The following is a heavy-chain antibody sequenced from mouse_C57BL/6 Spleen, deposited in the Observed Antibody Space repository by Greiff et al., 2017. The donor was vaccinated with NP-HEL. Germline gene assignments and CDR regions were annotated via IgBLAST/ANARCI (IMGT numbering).Heavy chain of an antibody. CDR1: GYTFTSYW. CDR3: ARVLLRPFDV. D-gene: IGHD1-2*01. J-gene: IGHJ1*03. CDR2: IHPNSGST. V-gene: IGHV1-64*01. Sequence: QVQLQQSGAELVKPGASVKLSCKASGYTFTSYWMHCVKQRPGQGLEWIGMIHPNSGSTNYNEKFKSKATLTVDKSSSTAYMQLSSLTSEDSAVYYCARVLLRPFDVWGTGTTVTVSS.